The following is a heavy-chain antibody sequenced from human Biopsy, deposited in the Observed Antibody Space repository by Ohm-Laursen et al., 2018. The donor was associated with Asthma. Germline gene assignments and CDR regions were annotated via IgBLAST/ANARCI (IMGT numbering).Heavy chain of an antibody. CDR1: GGTSSNFA. Sequence: SSVKVSYKAPGGTSSNFAIGWVRQAPGQGLEWLGGIMTVFGTTNYAQKFQGRVTITADESTSTAYMEVTSLRSEDTAIYYCARCQVGYSSGWSLLLKKIYYSGMDVWGQGTAVTVSS. V-gene: IGHV1-69*01. CDR2: IMTVFGTT. CDR3: ARCQVGYSSGWSLLLKKIYYSGMDV. J-gene: IGHJ6*02. D-gene: IGHD6-19*01.